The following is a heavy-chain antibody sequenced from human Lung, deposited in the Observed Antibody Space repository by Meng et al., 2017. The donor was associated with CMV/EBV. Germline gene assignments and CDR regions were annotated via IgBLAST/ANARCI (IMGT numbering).Heavy chain of an antibody. CDR3: ARVGRSGSYLPGLDD. V-gene: IGHV4-59*01. CDR1: GGSISSYH. D-gene: IGHD1-26*01. CDR2: IYYSGST. Sequence: SETLSLXXTVSGGSISSYHWSWIRQPPGKGLEWIGYIYYSGSTNYNPSLKSRVTISVDTSKNQFSLKLSSVTAADTAVYYCARVGRSGSYLPGLDDWGQGTXVNGYS. J-gene: IGHJ4*02.